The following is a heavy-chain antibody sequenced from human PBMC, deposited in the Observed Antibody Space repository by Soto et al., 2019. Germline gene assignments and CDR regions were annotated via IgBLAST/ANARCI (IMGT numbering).Heavy chain of an antibody. D-gene: IGHD3-3*01. V-gene: IGHV4-34*01. CDR1: GGSFSGYY. Sequence: SETLSLTCAVYGGSFSGYYWSWIRQPPGKGLEWIGEINHSGSTSYNPSLKSRVTISVDTSKNQFSLKLSSVTAADTAVYYCARGRRVSYDFWSGNYYYGMDVWGQGTTVTVSS. J-gene: IGHJ6*02. CDR3: ARGRRVSYDFWSGNYYYGMDV. CDR2: INHSGST.